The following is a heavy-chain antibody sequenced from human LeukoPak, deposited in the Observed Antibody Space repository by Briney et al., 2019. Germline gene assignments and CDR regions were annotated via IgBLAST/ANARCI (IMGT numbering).Heavy chain of an antibody. CDR1: GYTLTELS. CDR2: FDPEDGET. J-gene: IGHJ6*02. CDR3: ATFVIPYYYYGMDV. D-gene: IGHD3-16*02. V-gene: IGHV1-24*01. Sequence: ASVKVSCKVSGYTLTELSMHWVRQAPGKGLEWMGGFDPEDGETIYAQKFQGRVTMTEDTSTDTAYMELSSLRSEDTAVYYCATFVIPYYYYGMDVWGRGTTVTVSS.